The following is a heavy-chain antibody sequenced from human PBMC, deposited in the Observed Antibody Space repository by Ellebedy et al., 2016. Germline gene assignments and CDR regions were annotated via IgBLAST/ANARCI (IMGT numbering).Heavy chain of an antibody. Sequence: GGSLRLSCVGSGFTFADYAMHWVRQAPGKGLEWVSGISWNSGNIFYGDSVKGRFTISRDNAQNSLFLQMDSLRPEDTAVYYCAKDLNAAQLWSLASWGQGTLVTVSS. CDR3: AKDLNAAQLWSLAS. CDR1: GFTFADYA. J-gene: IGHJ4*02. CDR2: ISWNSGNI. D-gene: IGHD5-18*01. V-gene: IGHV3-9*01.